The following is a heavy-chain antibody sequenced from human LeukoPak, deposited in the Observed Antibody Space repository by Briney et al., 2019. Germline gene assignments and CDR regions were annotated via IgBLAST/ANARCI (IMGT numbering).Heavy chain of an antibody. CDR1: GGTFSSYA. D-gene: IGHD6-13*01. Sequence: SVKVSCKASGGTFSSYAISWVRQAPGQGLEWMGGIIPIFGTANYAQKFQGRVTITADESTSTAYMELSSLRSEDTAVYYCARDRSYSSSWYGHHFDYWGQGTLVTVSS. CDR3: ARDRSYSSSWYGHHFDY. J-gene: IGHJ4*02. CDR2: IIPIFGTA. V-gene: IGHV1-69*13.